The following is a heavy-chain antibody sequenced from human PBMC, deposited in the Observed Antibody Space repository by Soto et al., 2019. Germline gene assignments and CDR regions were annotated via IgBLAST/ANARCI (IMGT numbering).Heavy chain of an antibody. V-gene: IGHV1-18*04. J-gene: IGHJ5*02. Sequence: QVQLVQSVTEVKKPGASVQVSCKASGYSFTSYGINWVRQAPGQGREWMGWISTYNGDTNYAQKFQGRVTMTTDTSTTTAYMDLRRLTSDDTAVYFGARGDSTGSPRGWFDPWGQGTVVTVSS. CDR1: GYSFTSYG. CDR2: ISTYNGDT. D-gene: IGHD6-19*01. CDR3: ARGDSTGSPRGWFDP.